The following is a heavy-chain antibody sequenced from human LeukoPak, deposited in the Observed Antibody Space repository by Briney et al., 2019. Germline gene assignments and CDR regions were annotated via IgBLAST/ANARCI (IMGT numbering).Heavy chain of an antibody. CDR3: ATYSGEGNDY. Sequence: KTSETPSLTCTVSGGSISSYYWSWIRQPAGKGLEWIGRIYTSGSTNYNPSLKSRVTMSVDTSKNQFSLKLSSVTAADTAMYYCATYSGEGNDYWGQGTLVTVSS. D-gene: IGHD1-26*01. CDR1: GGSISSYY. CDR2: IYTSGST. J-gene: IGHJ4*02. V-gene: IGHV4-4*07.